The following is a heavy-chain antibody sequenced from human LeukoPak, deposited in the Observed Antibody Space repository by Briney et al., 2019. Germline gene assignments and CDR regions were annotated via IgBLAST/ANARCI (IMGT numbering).Heavy chain of an antibody. CDR1: GGSFSGYY. V-gene: IGHV4-34*01. J-gene: IGHJ4*02. D-gene: IGHD3-22*01. CDR3: ARIRAYDSSGYYY. CDR2: INHSGST. Sequence: PWETLSLTCAVYGGSFSGYYWSWIRQPPGKGLEWIGEINHSGSTNYNPSLKSRVTISVDTSKNQFSLKLSSVTAADTAVYYCARIRAYDSSGYYYWGQGTLVTVSS.